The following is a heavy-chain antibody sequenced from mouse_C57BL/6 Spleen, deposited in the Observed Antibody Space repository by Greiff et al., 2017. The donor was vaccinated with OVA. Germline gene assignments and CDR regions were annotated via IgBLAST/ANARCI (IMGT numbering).Heavy chain of an antibody. Sequence: ESGPGLVKPSQSLSLTCSVTGYSITSGYYWNWIRQFPGNKLEWMGYISYDGSNNYNPSLKNRISITRDTSKNQFFLKLNSVTTEDTATYYCAREGSYYGSNFDYWGQGTTLTVSS. CDR2: ISYDGSN. CDR3: AREGSYYGSNFDY. D-gene: IGHD1-1*01. J-gene: IGHJ2*01. CDR1: GYSITSGYY. V-gene: IGHV3-6*01.